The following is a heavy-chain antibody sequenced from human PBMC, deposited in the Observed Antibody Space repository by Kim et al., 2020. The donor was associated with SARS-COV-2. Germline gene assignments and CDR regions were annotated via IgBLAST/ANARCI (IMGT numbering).Heavy chain of an antibody. CDR1: GFTFSSYA. Sequence: WGSLRLSCAASGFTFSSYAMTWVRQAPGQGLEWVSFISSTGSIIYYADSVEGRFTISRDNAKNSVSLQMNSLRDEDTAMYYCASRGYYIDFWGQGTLVTVSS. D-gene: IGHD6-13*01. CDR2: ISSTGSII. CDR3: ASRGYYIDF. J-gene: IGHJ4*02. V-gene: IGHV3-48*02.